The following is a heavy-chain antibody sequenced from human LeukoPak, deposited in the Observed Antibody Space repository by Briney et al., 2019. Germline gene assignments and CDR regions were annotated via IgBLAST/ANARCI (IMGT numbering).Heavy chain of an antibody. CDR1: GVTFSSYA. CDR2: ISGSGGST. V-gene: IGHV3-23*01. J-gene: IGHJ3*02. CDR3: ASAITIFGVVIFRDAFDI. Sequence: GGSLRLSCAASGVTFSSYAMSWVRQAPGKGLKWVSAISGSGGSTYYADSVKGRFTISRDNSKNTLYLQMNSLRAEDTAVYYCASAITIFGVVIFRDAFDIWGQGTMVTVSS. D-gene: IGHD3-3*01.